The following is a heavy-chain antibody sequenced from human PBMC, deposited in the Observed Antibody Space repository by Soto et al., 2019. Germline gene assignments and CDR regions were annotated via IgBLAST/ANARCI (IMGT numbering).Heavy chain of an antibody. D-gene: IGHD1-26*01. J-gene: IGHJ4*02. CDR2: ISTSSRTI. CDR3: ARDFAWAFDY. CDR1: GFTFSSYS. Sequence: EVQLVESGGGLVQPGGSLRLSCVASGFTFSSYSMNWVRQAPGKGLEWVSYISTSSRTIHYADSVKGRFTISRDNAKNSLYLQRNSLRDEDTAVYYCARDFAWAFDYWGQGTLLTVSP. V-gene: IGHV3-48*02.